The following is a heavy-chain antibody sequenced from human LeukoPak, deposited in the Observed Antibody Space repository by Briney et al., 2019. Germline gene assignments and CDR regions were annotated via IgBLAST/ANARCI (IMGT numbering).Heavy chain of an antibody. J-gene: IGHJ4*02. CDR1: GGSISSGGYY. Sequence: SETLSLTCTVSGGSISSGGYYWSWIRQHPGKGLEWIGYIYYSGSTYYNPSLKSRVTISVDTSKNQFSLKLSSVTAADTAVYYCARAPDWSSGWSGYYFDYWGQGTLVTVSS. D-gene: IGHD6-19*01. V-gene: IGHV4-31*03. CDR2: IYYSGST. CDR3: ARAPDWSSGWSGYYFDY.